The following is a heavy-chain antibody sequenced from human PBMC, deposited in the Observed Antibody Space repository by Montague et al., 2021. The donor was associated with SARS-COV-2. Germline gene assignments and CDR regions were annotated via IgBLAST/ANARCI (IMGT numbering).Heavy chain of an antibody. Sequence: SETLSLTCAVYGGSFSGYYWSWIRQPPGKGLEWIGEINDSGSTYYNPSLKSRVTMSVDTSKNQFSLNLNSVTAADTAIYYCARTPTRPLSLDSWGQGTLVTVSS. CDR3: ARTPTRPLSLDS. CDR2: INDSGST. CDR1: GGSFSGYY. D-gene: IGHD6-6*01. J-gene: IGHJ4*02. V-gene: IGHV4-34*01.